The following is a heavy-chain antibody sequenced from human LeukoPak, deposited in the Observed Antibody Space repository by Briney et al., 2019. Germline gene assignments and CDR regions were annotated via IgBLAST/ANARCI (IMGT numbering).Heavy chain of an antibody. CDR2: ISYDGSNK. CDR3: ARGQWLVFRGEPVDY. V-gene: IGHV3-30-3*01. CDR1: GFTFSSYA. J-gene: IGHJ4*02. D-gene: IGHD6-19*01. Sequence: PGGSLRLSCAASGFTFSSYAMHWVRQAPGKGLEWVAVISYDGSNKYYADSVKGRFTISRDNSKNTLCLQMNSLRAEDTAVYCCARGQWLVFRGEPVDYWGQGTLVTVSS.